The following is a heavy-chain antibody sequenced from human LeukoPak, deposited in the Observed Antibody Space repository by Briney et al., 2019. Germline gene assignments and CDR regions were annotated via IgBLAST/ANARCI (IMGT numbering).Heavy chain of an antibody. D-gene: IGHD4-23*01. CDR2: IYSSGST. CDR3: ARGLIRWNYFGY. V-gene: IGHV4-59*12. Sequence: PSETLSLTCTVSGVSISNYYWSWIRQPPGKGLEWIGYIYSSGSTNYNPSLKSRVTISVDTSKNQFSLKLSSVTAADTAVYYCARGLIRWNYFGYWGQGTLVTVSS. CDR1: GVSISNYY. J-gene: IGHJ4*02.